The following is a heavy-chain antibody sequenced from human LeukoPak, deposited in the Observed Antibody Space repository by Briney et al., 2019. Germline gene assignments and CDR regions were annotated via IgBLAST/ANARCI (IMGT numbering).Heavy chain of an antibody. D-gene: IGHD3-3*01. J-gene: IGHJ4*02. CDR2: TYYRSKWYN. CDR1: GDSVSSNSAA. Sequence: SQTLSLTCAISGDSVSSNSAAWNWIRQSPSRGLEWLGRTYYRSKWYNDYAVSVKSRITINPDTSKNQFSLQLNSVTPEDTAVYYCARGRGYPLRFLEWLSPDFDYWGQGTLVTVSS. CDR3: ARGRGYPLRFLEWLSPDFDY. V-gene: IGHV6-1*01.